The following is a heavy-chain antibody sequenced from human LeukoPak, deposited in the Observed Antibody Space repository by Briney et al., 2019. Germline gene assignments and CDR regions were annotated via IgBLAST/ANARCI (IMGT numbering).Heavy chain of an antibody. V-gene: IGHV1-2*02. CDR2: INPNSGGT. CDR3: ARGSTLSRIVEVPAALGY. Sequence: ASVKVSCKASGYTFTGYYMHWVRQAPGQGLEWMGWINPNSGGTNYAQKFQGRVTMTRDTSISTAYMELSRLRSDDTAVYYCARGSTLSRIVEVPAALGYWGQGTLVTVSS. D-gene: IGHD2-2*01. CDR1: GYTFTGYY. J-gene: IGHJ4*02.